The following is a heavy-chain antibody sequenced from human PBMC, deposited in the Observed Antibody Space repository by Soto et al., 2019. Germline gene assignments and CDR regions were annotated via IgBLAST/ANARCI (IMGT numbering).Heavy chain of an antibody. CDR1: GFTFRIYA. V-gene: IGHV3-23*01. CDR3: AKNQERELPRVIDF. J-gene: IGHJ4*02. CDR2: ISDSADSA. Sequence: EVQLLESGGGLVQPGGSLRLSCAASGFTFRIYAMSWVRQVPGKGLEWVSTISDSADSAYYADSVKGRFTISRDNSKNTLYLQMSSLRAEDTALYYCAKNQERELPRVIDFWGQGTLVTVSS. D-gene: IGHD1-7*01.